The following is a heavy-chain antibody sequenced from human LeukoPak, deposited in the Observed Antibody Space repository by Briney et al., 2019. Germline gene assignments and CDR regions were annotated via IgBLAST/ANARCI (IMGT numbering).Heavy chain of an antibody. D-gene: IGHD6-13*01. V-gene: IGHV3-23*01. CDR2: ISGSDGST. CDR3: ATGSNWYFDY. Sequence: GGSLRLSCAASGFTFSTYGMTWVRQAPGKGLEWVSHISGSDGSTNYADSVKGRFTISRDNSKNTLYLQMNSLRAEDTAVYYCATGSNWYFDYWGQGTLVTVSS. J-gene: IGHJ4*02. CDR1: GFTFSTYG.